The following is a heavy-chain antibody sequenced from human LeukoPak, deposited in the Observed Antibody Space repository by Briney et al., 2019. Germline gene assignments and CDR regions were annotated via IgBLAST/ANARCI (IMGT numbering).Heavy chain of an antibody. CDR1: GYTFKNYD. CDR2: MNPNSGNT. CDR3: ARATPGGLHGYSFDY. J-gene: IGHJ4*02. V-gene: IGHV1-8*02. D-gene: IGHD5-24*01. Sequence: EASVNVSCKASGYTFKNYDINWVRQATGQGLEWMGWMNPNSGNTGFAQKFQDRVSMTRDTSINTAYMELTSLRSGDTAVYYCARATPGGLHGYSFDYWGQGTVVTVYS.